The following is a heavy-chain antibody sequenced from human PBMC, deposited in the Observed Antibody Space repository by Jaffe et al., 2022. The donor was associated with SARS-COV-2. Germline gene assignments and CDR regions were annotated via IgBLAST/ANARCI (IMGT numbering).Heavy chain of an antibody. Sequence: QVQLQESGPGLVKPSETLSLTCTVSGGSISSYYWSWIRQPPGKGLEWIGYIYYSGSTNYNPSLKSRVTISVDTSKNQFSLKLSSVTAADTAVYYCARNRHYYDSSGYVDAFDIWGQGTMVTVSS. CDR3: ARNRHYYDSSGYVDAFDI. D-gene: IGHD3-22*01. CDR1: GGSISSYY. V-gene: IGHV4-59*01. CDR2: IYYSGST. J-gene: IGHJ3*02.